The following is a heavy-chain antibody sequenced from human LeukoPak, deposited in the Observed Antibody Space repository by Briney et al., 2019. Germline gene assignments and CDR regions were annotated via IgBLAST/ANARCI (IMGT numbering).Heavy chain of an antibody. CDR1: GGSFSGYY. CDR2: INHSGST. D-gene: IGHD3-10*01. V-gene: IGHV4-34*01. CDR3: ARSPVGRQDVFDV. Sequence: SETLSLTCAVYGGSFSGYYWSWIRQPPGKGLEWIGEINHSGSTNYNPSLKSRVTISVDTSKNQFSLKLSSVTAADTAVYYCARSPVGRQDVFDVWGQGTMVSVSS. J-gene: IGHJ3*01.